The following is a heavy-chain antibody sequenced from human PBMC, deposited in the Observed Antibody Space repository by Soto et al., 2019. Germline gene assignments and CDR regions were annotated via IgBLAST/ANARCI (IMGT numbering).Heavy chain of an antibody. CDR1: GGTFSSYA. Sequence: QVQLVQSGAEVKKPGSSVKVSCKASGGTFSSYAISWVRQAPGQGLEWMGGIIPIFGTANYAQKFQGRVTITADESTSTAYMELSRLRSEDTAVYYCARNYYDSSGYYGFDYWGQGTLVTVSS. CDR3: ARNYYDSSGYYGFDY. CDR2: IIPIFGTA. D-gene: IGHD3-22*01. V-gene: IGHV1-69*01. J-gene: IGHJ4*02.